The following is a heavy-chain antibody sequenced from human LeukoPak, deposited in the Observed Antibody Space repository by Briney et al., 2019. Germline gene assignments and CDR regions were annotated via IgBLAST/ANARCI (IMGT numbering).Heavy chain of an antibody. V-gene: IGHV1-46*01. J-gene: IGHJ4*02. CDR1: GHTFTSYY. D-gene: IGHD1-26*01. CDR2: INPSGGST. Sequence: ASVKVSCKASGHTFTSYYMHWVRQAPGQGLEWMGIINPSGGSTSYAQKFQGRVTMTRDTSTSTVYMELSSLRSEDTAVYYCARDGVKWELPFRTYYFDYWGQGTLVTVSS. CDR3: ARDGVKWELPFRTYYFDY.